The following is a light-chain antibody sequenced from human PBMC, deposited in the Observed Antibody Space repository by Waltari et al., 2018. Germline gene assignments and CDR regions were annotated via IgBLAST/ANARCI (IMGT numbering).Light chain of an antibody. Sequence: QSLLTQPPSISGAPGQRVTISCSGGSSKIGRNSANWYAQVPGTTPKLLMYRSDQRPSGVSDRFSGSQSGTSASLAITGLLSADEADYSCATWDDSLNAWIFGGGTRLTVL. J-gene: IGLJ2*01. CDR2: RSD. CDR3: ATWDDSLNAWI. CDR1: SSKIGRNS. V-gene: IGLV1-44*01.